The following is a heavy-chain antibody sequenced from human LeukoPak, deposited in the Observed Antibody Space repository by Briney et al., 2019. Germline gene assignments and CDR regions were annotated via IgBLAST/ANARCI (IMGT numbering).Heavy chain of an antibody. J-gene: IGHJ4*02. CDR1: GDSMSSTSAA. CDR3: ARYTSSWFFDS. CDR2: TYYRSKSYS. V-gene: IGHV6-1*01. Sequence: SQTLSLTCAISGDSMSSTSAAWSWIRQSPARGLEWLGSTYYRSKSYSDYAATVRVRITVNPDTSTNQSSLQLNSATPEDTAVYYCARYTSSWFFDSWGRGTLVTVSS. D-gene: IGHD6-13*01.